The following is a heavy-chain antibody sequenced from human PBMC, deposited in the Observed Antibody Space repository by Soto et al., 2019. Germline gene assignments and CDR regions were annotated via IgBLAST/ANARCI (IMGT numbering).Heavy chain of an antibody. D-gene: IGHD4-4*01. CDR1: GFTFSSYA. J-gene: IGHJ4*02. CDR3: AKDPTRYSNYELDY. CDR2: ISGSGGST. Sequence: VGSLRLSCAASGFTFSSYAMSWVRQAPGKGLEWVSAISGSGGSTYYADSVKGRFTISRDNSKNTLYLQMNSLRAEDTAVYYCAKDPTRYSNYELDYWGQGTLVTVYS. V-gene: IGHV3-23*01.